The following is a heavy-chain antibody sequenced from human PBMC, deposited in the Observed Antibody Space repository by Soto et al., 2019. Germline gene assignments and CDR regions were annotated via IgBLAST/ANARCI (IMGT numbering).Heavy chain of an antibody. CDR3: AVSPMIGDGTDV. Sequence: SVTLSVTCPVCGDSISSSPYYRGWIRQPPGKGLGWIGSIYHNGNTYYNPSLRSRVTISVDTSKNQFSLRLSSVTAADSAVYYCAVSPMIGDGTDVWGQGTTVTVSS. CDR1: GDSISSSPYY. V-gene: IGHV4-39*01. J-gene: IGHJ6*02. D-gene: IGHD3-22*01. CDR2: IYHNGNT.